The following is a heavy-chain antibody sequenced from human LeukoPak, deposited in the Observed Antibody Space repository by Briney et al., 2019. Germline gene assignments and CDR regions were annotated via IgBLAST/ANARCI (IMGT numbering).Heavy chain of an antibody. Sequence: PSETLSLTCAVSGVSISSGHWWSWVRQPPGKGLEWIGEIYHSGSTNYNASLKGRVTISVDTSKNQFSLKVNSVTVADTAVYYCVTSIDLAGWGGFDVWGQGRMVTVSS. D-gene: IGHD1-26*01. CDR1: GVSISSGHW. V-gene: IGHV4-4*02. J-gene: IGHJ3*01. CDR3: VTSIDLAGWGGFDV. CDR2: IYHSGST.